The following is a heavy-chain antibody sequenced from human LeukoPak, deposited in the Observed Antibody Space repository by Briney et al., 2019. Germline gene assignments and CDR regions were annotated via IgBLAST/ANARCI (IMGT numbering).Heavy chain of an antibody. J-gene: IGHJ4*02. CDR2: IFYTGKT. V-gene: IGHV4-39*07. CDR3: ARVFDS. CDR1: GGSVYTRDYY. Sequence: PSETLSLTCAVSGGSVYTRDYYWGWVRQPPGKGPEWIGDIFYTGKTNYNPSLKSRVSISIDTSKNQFSLKLTSVTAADTAVYYCARVFDSWGQGTLVTVSS.